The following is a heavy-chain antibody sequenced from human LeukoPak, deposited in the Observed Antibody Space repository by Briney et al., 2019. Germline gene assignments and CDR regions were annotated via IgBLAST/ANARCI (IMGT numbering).Heavy chain of an antibody. V-gene: IGHV3-33*01. J-gene: IGHJ6*02. CDR3: ARGVLNFGTIFGVVYTYGMDV. Sequence: GGSLRLSCAASGFTFSSYGMHWVRQAPGKGLEWVAVIWYDGSNKYYADPVKGRFTISRDNSKNTLYLQMNSLRAEDTAVYYCARGVLNFGTIFGVVYTYGMDVWGQGTTVTVSS. CDR1: GFTFSSYG. D-gene: IGHD3-3*01. CDR2: IWYDGSNK.